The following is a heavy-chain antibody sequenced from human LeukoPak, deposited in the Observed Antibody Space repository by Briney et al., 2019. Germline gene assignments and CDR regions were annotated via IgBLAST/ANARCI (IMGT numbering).Heavy chain of an antibody. CDR3: ARARTGFDL. CDR2: INHSGNT. D-gene: IGHD1-1*01. CDR1: GESFSRYY. J-gene: IGHJ5*02. V-gene: IGHV4-34*01. Sequence: PSETLSLTCAVYGESFSRYYWSWIRQPPGKGLEWIGEINHSGNTNYNPSLKSRVTISVDTSKNQFSLKMSSVTAADTAAYYCARARTGFDLWGQGALVTVSS.